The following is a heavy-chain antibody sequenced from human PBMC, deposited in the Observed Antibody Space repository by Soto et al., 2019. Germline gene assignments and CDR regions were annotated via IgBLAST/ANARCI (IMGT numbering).Heavy chain of an antibody. V-gene: IGHV4-34*01. Sequence: QVQLQQWGAGLLKPSETLSLTFAVYGGSFSGYYWSWIRQPPGKGLEWLGEINHSVSTNYKPSLSRRVTISVDTSKNQFSLKLSSVTAADTAVYYCARGPPLYCSSTRCYHYFAYWGQGTLVTVS. CDR2: INHSVST. D-gene: IGHD2-2*01. CDR1: GGSFSGYY. CDR3: ARGPPLYCSSTRCYHYFAY. J-gene: IGHJ4*02.